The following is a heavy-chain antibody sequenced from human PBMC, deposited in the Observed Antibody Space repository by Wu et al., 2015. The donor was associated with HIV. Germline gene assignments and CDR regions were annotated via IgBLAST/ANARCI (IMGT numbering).Heavy chain of an antibody. V-gene: IGHV1-69*12. CDR2: IIPIFGTA. J-gene: IGHJ4*02. Sequence: QVQLVQSGAEVKKPGSSVKVSCKASGGTFSSYAISWVRQAPGQGLEWMGGIIPIFGTANYAQKFQGRVTITADESTSTAYMELSSLRSEDTAVYYCATHAQIPSGSRGSFFDYWGQGTLVTVSS. CDR3: ATHAQIPSGSRGSFFDY. CDR1: GGTFSSYA. D-gene: IGHD6-19*01.